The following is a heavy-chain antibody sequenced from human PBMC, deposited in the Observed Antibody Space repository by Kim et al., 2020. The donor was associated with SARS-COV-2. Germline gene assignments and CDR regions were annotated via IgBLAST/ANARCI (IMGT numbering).Heavy chain of an antibody. CDR1: GFTFSNYW. CDR3: GGGAPFAESAH. Sequence: GGSLRLSCAASGFTFSNYWMTWVRQAPGKGLEWLANIKEDGSERNYMDSVRGRFTISRDNAKNSLYLQLNGLNADDTAVYYCGGGAPFAESAHWGRGTLVTVAS. CDR2: IKEDGSER. V-gene: IGHV3-7*04. J-gene: IGHJ4*02.